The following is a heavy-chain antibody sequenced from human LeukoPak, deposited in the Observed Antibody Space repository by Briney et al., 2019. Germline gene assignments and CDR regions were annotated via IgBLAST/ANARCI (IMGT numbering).Heavy chain of an antibody. V-gene: IGHV1-18*01. CDR1: GYTFTSYG. CDR3: ARDHTYYYDSSGYYSRFDY. D-gene: IGHD3-22*01. Sequence: GASVKVSCKASGYTFTSYGISWVRQAPGQGLEWMGWISAYNGNTNYAQKLQGRVTMTTDTSTSTAYMELRSLRSDDTAVYYCARDHTYYYDSSGYYSRFDYWGQGTLVTASS. J-gene: IGHJ4*02. CDR2: ISAYNGNT.